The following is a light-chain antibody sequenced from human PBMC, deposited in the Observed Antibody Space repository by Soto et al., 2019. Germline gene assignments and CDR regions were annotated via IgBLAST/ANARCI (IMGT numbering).Light chain of an antibody. J-gene: IGKJ2*01. CDR2: AAS. CDR1: QDIGNS. CDR3: QQYRRYPWT. V-gene: IGKV1-16*02. Sequence: DIQMTQSPSSLSASVGDRVTLTCRASQDIGNSLAWFQQRPGKAPKFLIFAASTLHSGVPSQFNGSGSGTDFTLTINSPQPEDFGTYDCQQYRRYPWTFGQGTKLEVK.